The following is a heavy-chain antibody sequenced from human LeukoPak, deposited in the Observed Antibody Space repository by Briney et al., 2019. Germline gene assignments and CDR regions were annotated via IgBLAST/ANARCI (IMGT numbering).Heavy chain of an antibody. J-gene: IGHJ3*02. CDR2: IWYDGSNK. V-gene: IGHV3-33*06. CDR1: GFTFTSYG. Sequence: GGSLRLSCAASGFTFTSYGMHWVRQAPGKGLEWVAVIWYDGSNKYYADSVKGRFTISRDNSKNTLYLQMNSLRAEDTAIYYCAKADHYGVLPNDAFDIWGHGTMVTVSS. CDR3: AKADHYGVLPNDAFDI. D-gene: IGHD4-17*01.